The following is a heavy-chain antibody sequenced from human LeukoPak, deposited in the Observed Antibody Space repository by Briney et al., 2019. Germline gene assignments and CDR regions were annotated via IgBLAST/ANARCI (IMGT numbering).Heavy chain of an antibody. V-gene: IGHV3-21*01. J-gene: IGHJ5*02. CDR2: ISSSSSYI. D-gene: IGHD3-3*01. CDR1: GFTFSSYS. CDR3: ARSHYDFWSGYSAGFDP. Sequence: GGSLRLSCAASGFTFSSYSMNWVRQAPGKGLEWVSSISSSSSYIYYADSVKGRFTISRDNAKNSLYLQMNSLRAGDTAVYYCARSHYDFWSGYSAGFDPWGQGTLVTVSS.